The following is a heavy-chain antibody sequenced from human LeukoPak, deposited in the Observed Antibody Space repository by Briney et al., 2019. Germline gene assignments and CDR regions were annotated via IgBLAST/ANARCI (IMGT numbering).Heavy chain of an antibody. CDR2: IYTSGST. V-gene: IGHV4-61*02. J-gene: IGHJ4*02. CDR1: GGSISSGSYY. CDR3: ARLIVGATAGWFDY. Sequence: SETLSLTCTVSGGSISSGSYYWSWIRQPAGKGLEWIGRIYTSGSTNYNPSLKSRVTISVDTSKNQFSLKLSSVTAADTAVYYCARLIVGATAGWFDYWGQGTLVTVSS. D-gene: IGHD1-26*01.